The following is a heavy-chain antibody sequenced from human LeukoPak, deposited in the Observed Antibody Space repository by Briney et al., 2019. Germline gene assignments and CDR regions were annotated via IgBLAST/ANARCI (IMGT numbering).Heavy chain of an antibody. V-gene: IGHV1-2*02. CDR3: ARDLLWFGELPYYFDY. CDR2: INPNSGGT. CDR1: GYTFTGYY. D-gene: IGHD3-10*01. J-gene: IGHJ4*02. Sequence: ASVKVSCKASGYTFTGYYMHWVRQAPGQGLEWMGWINPNSGGTNYAQKFQGRVTMTRDTSISTAYMELSRLRSDDTAVYYCARDLLWFGELPYYFDYWGQGTVVTVSS.